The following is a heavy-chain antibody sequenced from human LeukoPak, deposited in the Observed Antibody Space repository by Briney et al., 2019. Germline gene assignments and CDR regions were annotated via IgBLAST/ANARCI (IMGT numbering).Heavy chain of an antibody. Sequence: SETLSLTCTVSGGSISPGYYWSWVRQPAGKELQWIGRIYSSGDTHYNPSFQSRVTMSVDTSKNQFSLKLSSVTAADTAVYYCARGYSSSSEPFDYWGQGTLVTVSS. CDR3: ARGYSSSSEPFDY. D-gene: IGHD6-6*01. J-gene: IGHJ4*02. CDR1: GGSISPGYY. V-gene: IGHV4-4*07. CDR2: IYSSGDT.